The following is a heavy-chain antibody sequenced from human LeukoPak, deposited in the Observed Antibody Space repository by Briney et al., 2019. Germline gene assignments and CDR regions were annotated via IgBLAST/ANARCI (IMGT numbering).Heavy chain of an antibody. D-gene: IGHD1-7*01. CDR1: GGPISSSSYY. CDR2: ATT. J-gene: IGHJ6*02. V-gene: IGHV4-39*07. Sequence: SENLSLTCTVSGGPISSSSYYWGWVRQPPGTGLQWLATTYEGASLESRVSISVDTPKNQFFLNLIFVTAADTAVYYCVRILGNYQEGLDVWGPGITVTVSS. CDR3: VRILGNYQEGLDV.